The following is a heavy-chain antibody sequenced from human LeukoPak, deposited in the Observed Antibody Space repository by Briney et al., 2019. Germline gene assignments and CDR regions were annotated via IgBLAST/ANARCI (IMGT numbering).Heavy chain of an antibody. D-gene: IGHD3-10*01. CDR1: GGTFSSYS. J-gene: IGHJ4*02. CDR3: ASPYRTYYYGSGSFDY. CDR2: IIPIFGTA. Sequence: ASVKVSCKASGGTFSSYSISWVRQPPGQGLEWMGGIIPIFGTANYAQKFQGRVTITADESTSKAYMELSSLRSEDTAVYYCASPYRTYYYGSGSFDYWGQGTLVTVSS. V-gene: IGHV1-69*13.